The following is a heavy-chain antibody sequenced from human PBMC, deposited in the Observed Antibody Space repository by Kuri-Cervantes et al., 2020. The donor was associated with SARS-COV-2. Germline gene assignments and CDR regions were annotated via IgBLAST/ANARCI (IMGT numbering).Heavy chain of an antibody. Sequence: GESLKISCAASGFTFSNAWMSWVRQAPGKGLEWVAFIRYDGSNKYYADSVKGRFTISRDNSNNTLYLQMNSLRAEDTAVYYCACIYGDYETDYYYYGMDVWGQGTTVTVSS. CDR3: ACIYGDYETDYYYYGMDV. D-gene: IGHD4-17*01. V-gene: IGHV3-30*02. CDR2: IRYDGSNK. CDR1: GFTFSNAW. J-gene: IGHJ6*02.